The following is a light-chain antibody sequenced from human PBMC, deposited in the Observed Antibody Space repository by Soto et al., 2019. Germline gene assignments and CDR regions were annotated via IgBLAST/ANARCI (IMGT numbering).Light chain of an antibody. V-gene: IGKV3-20*01. Sequence: EIVLTQSPGTLSLSPGERATLSCRASQSVSSSYLVWYQQKPGQAPRLLIYGASSRATGIPDRFSGSGSGTDFTLTISRLEPEDFAAYYCQQYGSSPRTFGQGTKVEIK. CDR3: QQYGSSPRT. J-gene: IGKJ1*01. CDR1: QSVSSSY. CDR2: GAS.